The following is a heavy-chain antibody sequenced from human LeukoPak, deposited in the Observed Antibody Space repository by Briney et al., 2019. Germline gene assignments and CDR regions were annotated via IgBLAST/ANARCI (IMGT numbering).Heavy chain of an antibody. J-gene: IGHJ6*02. CDR2: INHSGST. D-gene: IGHD3-10*01. CDR3: ARYRFGPYGMDV. V-gene: IGHV4-39*07. CDR1: GGSISSGGYY. Sequence: TSETLSLTCTVSGGSISSGGYYWSWIRQHPGKGLEWIGEINHSGSTNYNPSLKSRVTISVDTSKNQFSLKLSSVTAADTAVYYCARYRFGPYGMDVWGQGTTATVSS.